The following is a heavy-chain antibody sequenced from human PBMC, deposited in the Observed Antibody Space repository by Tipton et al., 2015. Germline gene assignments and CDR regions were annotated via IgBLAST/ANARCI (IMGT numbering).Heavy chain of an antibody. Sequence: PGLVKPSETLSLTCIFSSDSISKYYWSWIRQSPGKEPEWIGYIHYSGSTNYNPSLKSRVTISIDTSESQFSLNLSSMTAADTAVYYCARARGRRGGLFDSWGQGILVTVSS. CDR2: IHYSGST. V-gene: IGHV4-59*01. CDR1: SDSISKYY. D-gene: IGHD4-23*01. CDR3: ARARGRRGGLFDS. J-gene: IGHJ4*02.